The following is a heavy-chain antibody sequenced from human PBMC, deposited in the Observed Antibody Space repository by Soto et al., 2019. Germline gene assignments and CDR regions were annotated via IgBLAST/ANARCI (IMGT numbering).Heavy chain of an antibody. V-gene: IGHV3-23*01. CDR3: VKNLAFRTVATTDH. CDR2: IIGSGDST. D-gene: IGHD5-12*01. J-gene: IGHJ4*02. CDR1: GFTFRSYG. Sequence: EVHLLESGGGLVQPGGSLRLSCVTSGFTFRSYGMNWVRQAPGGGLEWVANIIGSGDSTTYADSVKGRFTISRDNSQKTLFLQMDRLRADDTARYSCVKNLAFRTVATTDHWGQGTLVTVSS.